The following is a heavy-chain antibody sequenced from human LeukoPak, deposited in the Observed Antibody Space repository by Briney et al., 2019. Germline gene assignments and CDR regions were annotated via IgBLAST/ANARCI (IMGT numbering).Heavy chain of an antibody. V-gene: IGHV3-23*01. CDR2: IIGSGGST. CDR3: AKSLAAAGRMYFDY. CDR1: EFSFSNYA. J-gene: IGHJ4*02. Sequence: GGSLRLSCAASEFSFSNYAMTWVRQAPGKGLEWVSSIIGSGGSTYYADSVKGRFTISRDNSKNTLYPQMSSLRAEDTAVYYCAKSLAAAGRMYFDYWGQGTLVTVSS. D-gene: IGHD6-13*01.